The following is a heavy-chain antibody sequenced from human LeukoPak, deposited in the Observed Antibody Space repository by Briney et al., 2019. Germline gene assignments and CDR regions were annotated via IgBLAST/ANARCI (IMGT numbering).Heavy chain of an antibody. V-gene: IGHV3-74*01. J-gene: IGHJ4*02. CDR3: AKDIVSNPYYFDY. CDR1: GLTFSSHW. D-gene: IGHD1-26*01. CDR2: ITNDGSST. Sequence: GGSLRLSCAASGLTFSSHWMHWVRQAPGKGLVWVSRITNDGSSTTYADSVKGRFTISRDNAKNSLYLQMNSLRAEDTALYYCAKDIVSNPYYFDYWGQGTLVTVSS.